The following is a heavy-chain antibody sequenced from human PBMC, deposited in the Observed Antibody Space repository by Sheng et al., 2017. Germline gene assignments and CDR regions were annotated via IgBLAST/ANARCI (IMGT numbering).Heavy chain of an antibody. V-gene: IGHV3-48*03. CDR3: AKGGSYFDF. Sequence: EVQLVESGGGLVQPGGSLRLSCAASGFTFSSYEMNWVRQAPGRGLEWVSHIGTSGSTIYYADSVRGRFTISRDNAKNSLYLQMNSLRAEDTAIYYCAKGGSYFDFWGQGTLVTVSS. D-gene: IGHD3-16*01. CDR1: GFTFSSYE. CDR2: IGTSGSTI. J-gene: IGHJ4*02.